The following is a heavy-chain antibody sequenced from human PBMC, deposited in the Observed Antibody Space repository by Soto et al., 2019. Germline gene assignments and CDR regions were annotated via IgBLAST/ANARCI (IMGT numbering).Heavy chain of an antibody. V-gene: IGHV3-30*18. J-gene: IGHJ6*02. CDR2: ISYDGSNK. CDR3: AKKDTGMVFYYYYGMDV. D-gene: IGHD5-18*01. Sequence: GGSLRLSCAASGFTFSSYGMHWVRQAPGKGLEWVAVISYDGSNKYYADSVKGRFTISRDNSKNTLYLQMNSLRAEDTAVYYCAKKDTGMVFYYYYGMDVWGQGTTVTVSS. CDR1: GFTFSSYG.